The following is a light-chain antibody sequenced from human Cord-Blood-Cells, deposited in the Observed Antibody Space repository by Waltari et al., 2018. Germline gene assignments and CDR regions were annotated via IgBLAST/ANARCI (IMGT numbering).Light chain of an antibody. CDR2: EGS. CDR3: CSYAGSSTL. Sequence: QSALTQPASVSGSPGQSITISCTGTSSDVGSYNLVSWYHQHPGKAPKLSIYEGSKRPSGVSNRFSGSKSGNTASLTISGLQAEDEADYYCCSYAGSSTLFGGGTKLTVL. CDR1: SSDVGSYNL. J-gene: IGLJ3*02. V-gene: IGLV2-23*01.